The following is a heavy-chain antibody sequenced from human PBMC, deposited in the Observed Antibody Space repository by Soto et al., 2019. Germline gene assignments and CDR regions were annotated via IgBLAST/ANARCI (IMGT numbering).Heavy chain of an antibody. CDR2: INHSGNT. CDR3: ASQGLPYFDWSPTPLYYMDV. J-gene: IGHJ6*03. V-gene: IGHV4-34*01. CDR1: GGSFSGYY. Sequence: QVQLQQWGAGLLEPSETLSLTCAVYGGSFSGYYWSWIRQPPGKGLEWIGEINHSGNTNYNPSLKSRVTISVDKSKNQFSLKLSSVTAADTAVYYCASQGLPYFDWSPTPLYYMDVWGKGTTVTVSS. D-gene: IGHD3-9*01.